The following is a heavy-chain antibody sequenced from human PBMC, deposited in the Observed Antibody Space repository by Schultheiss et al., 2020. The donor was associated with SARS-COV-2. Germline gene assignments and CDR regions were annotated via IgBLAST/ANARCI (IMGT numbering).Heavy chain of an antibody. J-gene: IGHJ5*02. CDR2: ISYDGSNK. CDR3: ARDPPRWGAAPHVDVRFDP. V-gene: IGHV3-30*01. CDR1: GFTFSSYA. D-gene: IGHD6-13*01. Sequence: GESLKISCAASGFTFSSYAMHWVRQAPGKGLEWVAVISYDGSNKYYADSVKGRFTISRDNSKNTLYLQMNSLRAEDTAVYYCARDPPRWGAAPHVDVRFDPWGQGTVVTVSS.